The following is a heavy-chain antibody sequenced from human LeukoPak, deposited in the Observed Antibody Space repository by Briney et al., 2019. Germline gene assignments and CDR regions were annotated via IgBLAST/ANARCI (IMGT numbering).Heavy chain of an antibody. D-gene: IGHD6-19*01. Sequence: SQTLSLTCAISGDSVSSNSAAWNWIRQSPSRGLEWLGRTYYRSKWYNDYAVSVKSRIAINPDTSKNQFSLQLNSVTPEGTAVYYCASQQWLDDHDAFDIWGQGTMVTVSS. V-gene: IGHV6-1*01. CDR1: GDSVSSNSAA. CDR3: ASQQWLDDHDAFDI. J-gene: IGHJ3*02. CDR2: TYYRSKWYN.